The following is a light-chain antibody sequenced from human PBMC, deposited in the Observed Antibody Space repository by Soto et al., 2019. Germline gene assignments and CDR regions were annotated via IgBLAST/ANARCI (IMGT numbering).Light chain of an antibody. J-gene: IGKJ1*01. Sequence: QGTRCTSNVSASVGEGETIDCRASQGIRTDLGWYQQSPGKAPKVLIVGASTLQSGVPSRFSGSGSGTDFTLTISSLQPEDSATYYCLQDFSYPRTFGQGTKVDNK. V-gene: IGKV1-6*01. CDR2: GAS. CDR3: LQDFSYPRT. CDR1: QGIRTD.